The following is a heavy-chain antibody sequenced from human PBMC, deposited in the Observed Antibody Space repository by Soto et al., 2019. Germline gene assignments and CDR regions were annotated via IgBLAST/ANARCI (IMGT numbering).Heavy chain of an antibody. V-gene: IGHV3-30-3*01. D-gene: IGHD2-21*01. J-gene: IGHJ2*01. Sequence: QVQLVESGGGVVQPGRSLRLSCAASGFTFSSYAMHWVRQAPGKGLEWVAVISYDGSNKYYADSVKGRFTISRDNSKNTLYLQMNSLRAADTAVYYCASVFLWGRGTLVTVSS. CDR3: ASVFL. CDR2: ISYDGSNK. CDR1: GFTFSSYA.